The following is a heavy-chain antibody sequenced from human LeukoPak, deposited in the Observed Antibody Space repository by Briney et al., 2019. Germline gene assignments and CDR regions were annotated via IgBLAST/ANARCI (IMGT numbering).Heavy chain of an antibody. CDR3: ARATADSSRSLRH. V-gene: IGHV1-46*04. D-gene: IGHD5/OR15-5a*01. Sequence: ASVKVSCKASGYTFISFYVHWVRQAPGQGLEWMGMINPSGGSTTYAQNLQGRVTMTRDTSTSTVYVELSSLRSEDTAVYYCARATADSSRSLRHWGQGTLVTVSS. CDR2: INPSGGST. CDR1: GYTFISFY. J-gene: IGHJ4*02.